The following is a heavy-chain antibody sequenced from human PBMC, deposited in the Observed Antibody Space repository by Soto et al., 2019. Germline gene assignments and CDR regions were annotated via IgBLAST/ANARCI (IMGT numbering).Heavy chain of an antibody. V-gene: IGHV1-18*01. D-gene: IGHD3-10*01. CDR2: ISAYNGNT. Sequence: QVQLVQSGAEVKKPGASVKVSCKASGYTFTSYGISWVRQAPGQGLEWMGWISAYNGNTNYAQKLQGRVTMTTDTSTSTAYMELRSLRSDDTAVYYCARAYYYGSGSYYTYSYYGMDVWGQGTTVTVSS. J-gene: IGHJ6*02. CDR3: ARAYYYGSGSYYTYSYYGMDV. CDR1: GYTFTSYG.